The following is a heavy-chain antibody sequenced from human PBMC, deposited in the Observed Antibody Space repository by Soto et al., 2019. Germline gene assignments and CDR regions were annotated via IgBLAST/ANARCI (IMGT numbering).Heavy chain of an antibody. CDR3: ARYGREYYYDSSGPPAHYGMDV. V-gene: IGHV1-69*01. D-gene: IGHD3-22*01. J-gene: IGHJ6*02. Sequence: QVQLVQSGAEVKKPGSSVKVSCKASGGTFSSYAISWVRQAPGQGLEWMGGIIPIFGTANYAQKFQGRVTITADESTSTAYMELSSLRSEDTAVYYCARYGREYYYDSSGPPAHYGMDVWGQGTTVTVSS. CDR2: IIPIFGTA. CDR1: GGTFSSYA.